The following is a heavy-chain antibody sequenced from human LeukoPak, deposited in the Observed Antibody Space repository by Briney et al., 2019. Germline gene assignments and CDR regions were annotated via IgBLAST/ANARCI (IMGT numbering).Heavy chain of an antibody. CDR1: GYTFTSYG. CDR2: ISAYNGNT. J-gene: IGHJ4*02. CDR3: ARGSFPPYDILTGFDY. Sequence: ASVKVSCKASGYTFTSYGISWMRQAPGQGLEWMGWISAYNGNTNYAQKLQGRVTMTTDTSTSTAYMELRSLRSDDTAVYYCARGSFPPYDILTGFDYWGQGTLVTVSS. D-gene: IGHD3-9*01. V-gene: IGHV1-18*01.